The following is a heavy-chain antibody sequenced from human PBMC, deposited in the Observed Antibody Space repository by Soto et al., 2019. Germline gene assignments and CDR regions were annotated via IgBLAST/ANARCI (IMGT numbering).Heavy chain of an antibody. D-gene: IGHD5-18*01. CDR3: ARDRPRGYSYGKPYGMDV. J-gene: IGHJ6*02. V-gene: IGHV4-31*03. CDR1: GGSISSGGYY. CDR2: IYYSGST. Sequence: PSETLSLTCTVSGGSISSGGYYWSWIRQHPGKGLEWIGYIYYSGSTYYNPSLKSRVTISVDTSKNQFSLKLSSVTAADTAVYYCARDRPRGYSYGKPYGMDVWGQGTTVTVSS.